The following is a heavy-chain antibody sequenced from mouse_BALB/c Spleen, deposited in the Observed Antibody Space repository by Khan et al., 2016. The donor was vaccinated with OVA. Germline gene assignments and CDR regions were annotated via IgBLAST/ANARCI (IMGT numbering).Heavy chain of an antibody. CDR3: GRDGAYHRNDGWFAY. J-gene: IGHJ3*01. Sequence: QVQLQQSGAELARPGASVKMSCKASGYTFTSYTIHWIKKRPGQGLEWIGYINPSNDYTNYNQKFKDKATLTTDKSSTTAYLRRSSLTSDDSAVYNCGRDGAYHRNDGWFAYWGQGTLVTVSA. D-gene: IGHD2-14*01. CDR2: INPSNDYT. CDR1: GYTFTSYT. V-gene: IGHV1-4*01.